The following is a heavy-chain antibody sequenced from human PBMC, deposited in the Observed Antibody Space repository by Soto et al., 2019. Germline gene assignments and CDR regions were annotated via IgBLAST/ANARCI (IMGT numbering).Heavy chain of an antibody. Sequence: PGGSLRLSCAASGFTFSSYPMTWVRQAPGRGLEWVSAISGTGSPTYYADSVKGRFTISRDNSKNTLYLQMNSLRADDTAVYYCARDMSGGTYNYYYGMDVWGKGTTVTVSS. V-gene: IGHV3-23*01. CDR3: ARDMSGGTYNYYYGMDV. J-gene: IGHJ6*04. CDR2: ISGTGSPT. CDR1: GFTFSSYP. D-gene: IGHD1-26*01.